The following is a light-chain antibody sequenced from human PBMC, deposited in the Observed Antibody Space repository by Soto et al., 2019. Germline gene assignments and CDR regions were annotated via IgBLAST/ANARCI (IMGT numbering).Light chain of an antibody. CDR2: DAS. J-gene: IGKJ1*01. V-gene: IGKV1-5*01. CDR1: QSISTW. Sequence: DVQMTQTHSTLSASGGDRVTITCRASQSISTWLAWYQQKPGKAPKLLIYDASSLESGVPSRFSGSGSGTEFTLTISSLQPEDFASYYCQQYNSYSTFGQGTKVDI. CDR3: QQYNSYST.